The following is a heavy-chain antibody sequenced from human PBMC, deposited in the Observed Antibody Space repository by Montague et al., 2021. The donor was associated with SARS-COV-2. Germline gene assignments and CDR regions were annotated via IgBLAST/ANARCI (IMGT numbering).Heavy chain of an antibody. D-gene: IGHD6-13*01. V-gene: IGHV4-39*07. Sequence: SETLSLTCTVSGGSISSSSYYWGWIRQPPGKGLEWIGSIYYSGGTYYNPSLKSRVTISVDTSKNQFSLKLSSVTAADTAVYYCARVGRQQLVRLSGMDVWGQGTTVTVPS. CDR1: GGSISSSSYY. CDR3: ARVGRQQLVRLSGMDV. J-gene: IGHJ6*01. CDR2: IYYSGGT.